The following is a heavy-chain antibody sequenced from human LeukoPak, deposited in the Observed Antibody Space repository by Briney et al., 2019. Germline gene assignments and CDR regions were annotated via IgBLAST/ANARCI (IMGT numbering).Heavy chain of an antibody. Sequence: GGSLRLSCAASGFTFSSYSMTWVRQAPGKGLEWVSSITSSSSYIHYADSVKGRFTISRDNSKNTLYLQMNSLRAEDTAVYYCARGPRGSIVVVPAATYNWFDPWGQGTLVTVSS. V-gene: IGHV3-21*01. CDR2: ITSSSSYI. D-gene: IGHD2-2*01. J-gene: IGHJ5*02. CDR1: GFTFSSYS. CDR3: ARGPRGSIVVVPAATYNWFDP.